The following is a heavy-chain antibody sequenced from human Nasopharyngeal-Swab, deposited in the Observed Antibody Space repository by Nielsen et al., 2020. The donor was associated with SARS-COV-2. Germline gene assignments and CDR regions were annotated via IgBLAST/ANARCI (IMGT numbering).Heavy chain of an antibody. J-gene: IGHJ4*02. CDR2: IYYSGST. CDR3: ARQRPGDYEDY. Sequence: RQAPGKGLEWIGYIYYSGSTNYNPSLKSRVTISVDTPKNQSSLKLSSVTAADTAVYYCARQRPGDYEDYWGQGTLVTVSS. D-gene: IGHD4-17*01. V-gene: IGHV4-59*08.